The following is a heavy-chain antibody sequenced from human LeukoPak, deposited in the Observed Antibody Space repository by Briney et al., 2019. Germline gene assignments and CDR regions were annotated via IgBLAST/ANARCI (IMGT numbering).Heavy chain of an antibody. J-gene: IGHJ5*02. Sequence: GGSLRLSCAVSEFTVSNIYMSWVRQAPGKGPEWVSLIYSGGATYHADSVRGRFTISRDNSKNTLYLQMNSLRVEDTAVYYCARDPRWYDPWGQGALVTVSS. V-gene: IGHV3-53*01. CDR3: ARDPRWYDP. CDR2: IYSGGAT. CDR1: EFTVSNIY.